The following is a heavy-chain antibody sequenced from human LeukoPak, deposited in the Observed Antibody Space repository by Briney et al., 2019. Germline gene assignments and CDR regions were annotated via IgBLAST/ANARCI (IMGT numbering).Heavy chain of an antibody. CDR2: IKQDGSEK. CDR3: AKDGRMVNAYYYYYMDV. CDR1: GFTFSSYW. D-gene: IGHD5-18*01. Sequence: PGGSLRLSCAASGFTFSSYWMSWVRQAPGKGLEWVANIKQDGSEKYYVDSVKGRFTTSRDNAKNSLYLQMNSLRAEDTAVYYCAKDGRMVNAYYYYYMDVWGKGTTVTVSS. V-gene: IGHV3-7*01. J-gene: IGHJ6*03.